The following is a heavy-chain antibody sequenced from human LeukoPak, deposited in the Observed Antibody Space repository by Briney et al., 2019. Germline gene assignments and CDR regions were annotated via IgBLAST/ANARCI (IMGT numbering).Heavy chain of an antibody. Sequence: GGSLRLSCAASGFTFSSYAMSWVRQAPGKGLEWVSAISGSGGSTYYADSVKGRFTISRDNSKNTLYLQMNSLRAEDTAVYYCAKPRSLSTTSYMDVWGKGTTVTVSS. CDR3: AKPRSLSTTSYMDV. J-gene: IGHJ6*03. D-gene: IGHD3-3*02. CDR1: GFTFSSYA. V-gene: IGHV3-23*01. CDR2: ISGSGGST.